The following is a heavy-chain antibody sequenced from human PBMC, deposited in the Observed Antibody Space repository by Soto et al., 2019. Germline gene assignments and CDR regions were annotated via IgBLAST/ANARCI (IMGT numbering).Heavy chain of an antibody. J-gene: IGHJ4*02. CDR1: GFTFSSYS. CDR3: ATAMTTVTKVVDY. CDR2: ISSSSSTI. D-gene: IGHD4-17*01. V-gene: IGHV3-48*02. Sequence: EVQLVESGGGLVPPGGSLRLSCAASGFTFSSYSMNWVRQAPGKGLAWVSYISSSSSTIYYADAVKGGFSISRDNAKNSLYLHMNRLRDEDTALYYCATAMTTVTKVVDYWGQGTLVIVSS.